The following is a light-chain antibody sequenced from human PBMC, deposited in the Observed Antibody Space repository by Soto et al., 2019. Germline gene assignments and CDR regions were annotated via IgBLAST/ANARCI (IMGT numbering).Light chain of an antibody. Sequence: EIVLTQSPATLSLSPGERVTLSCRASQSVSSSLAWYQQKPGQAPRLLIYDASNRATGIPARFSCSGSGTDFTLTISSLEPEDFAVYYCQQRGNWPWTFGQGTKVEIK. CDR2: DAS. CDR3: QQRGNWPWT. V-gene: IGKV3-11*01. J-gene: IGKJ1*01. CDR1: QSVSSS.